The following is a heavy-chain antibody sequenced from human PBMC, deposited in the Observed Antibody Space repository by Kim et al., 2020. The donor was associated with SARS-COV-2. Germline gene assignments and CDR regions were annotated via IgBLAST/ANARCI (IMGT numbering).Heavy chain of an antibody. CDR3: ARGGGCSSTSCQRNYYFDY. V-gene: IGHV4-34*01. CDR1: GGSFIGYY. Sequence: SETLSLTCAVYGGSFIGYYWSWIRKPPGKGLEWIGEINNIGSTTYNPSFKSRFTISVDTSKNQFSLKLSSVTAADTAVYYCARGGGCSSTSCQRNYYFDYWGQGTLVTVSS. J-gene: IGHJ4*02. CDR2: INNIGST. D-gene: IGHD2-2*01.